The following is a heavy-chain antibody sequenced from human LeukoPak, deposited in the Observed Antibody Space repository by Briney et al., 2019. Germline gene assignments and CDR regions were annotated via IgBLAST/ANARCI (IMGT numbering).Heavy chain of an antibody. J-gene: IGHJ4*02. D-gene: IGHD5-12*01. Sequence: GGSLRLSCAASGFRFSGYVMSWVRQAPGKGLEYVSSIDFSDDGASYYADSVKGRFTISRDNSKNTLYLQMNSLRAEDRAVYYCAKDLRGGVATADYWGQGTLVTVSS. V-gene: IGHV3-23*01. CDR2: IDFSDDGAS. CDR3: AKDLRGGVATADY. CDR1: GFRFSGYV.